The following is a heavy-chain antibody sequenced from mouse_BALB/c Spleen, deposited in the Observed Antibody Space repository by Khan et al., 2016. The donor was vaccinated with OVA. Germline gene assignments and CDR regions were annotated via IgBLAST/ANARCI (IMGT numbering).Heavy chain of an antibody. D-gene: IGHD1-1*01. V-gene: IGHV3-2*02. CDR3: ARGNYYGYYFDY. CDR1: GYSITSNYV. Sequence: EVKLLESGPGLVKPSQSLSLTCTVTGYSITSNYVWNWIRQFPGNQLEWMGYISYSDSTSYNPSLKSRISITRDTSQNQFFLQLNSVTTEDTATYYCARGNYYGYYFDYWGQGTTLTVSS. J-gene: IGHJ2*01. CDR2: ISYSDST.